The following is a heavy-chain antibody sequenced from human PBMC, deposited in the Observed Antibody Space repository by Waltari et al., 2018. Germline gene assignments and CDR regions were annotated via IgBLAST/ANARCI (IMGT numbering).Heavy chain of an antibody. CDR2: IYYSGST. D-gene: IGHD3-10*01. V-gene: IGHV4-39*07. CDR1: GGSISSSSYY. Sequence: QLQLQESGPGLVKPSETLSLTCTVSGGSISSSSYYWGWIRQPPGQGRERIGSIYYSGSTYYNPSLKSRVTISVDTSKNQFSLKLSSVTAADTAVYYCARGDRRGTMVRGVIIPAFDIWGQGTMVTVSS. J-gene: IGHJ3*02. CDR3: ARGDRRGTMVRGVIIPAFDI.